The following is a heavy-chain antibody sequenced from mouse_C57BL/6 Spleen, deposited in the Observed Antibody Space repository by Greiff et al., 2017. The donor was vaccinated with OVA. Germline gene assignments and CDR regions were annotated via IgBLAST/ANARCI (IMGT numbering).Heavy chain of an antibody. V-gene: IGHV3-6*01. J-gene: IGHJ1*03. Sequence: EVKLVESGPGLVKPSQSLSLTCSVTGYSITSGYYWNWIRQFPGNKLEWMGYISYDGSNNYNPSLKNRISITRDTSKNQFFLKLNSVTTEDTATYYCARDSHYYGSSPYWYFDVWGTGTTVTVSS. CDR3: ARDSHYYGSSPYWYFDV. CDR1: GYSITSGYY. CDR2: ISYDGSN. D-gene: IGHD1-1*01.